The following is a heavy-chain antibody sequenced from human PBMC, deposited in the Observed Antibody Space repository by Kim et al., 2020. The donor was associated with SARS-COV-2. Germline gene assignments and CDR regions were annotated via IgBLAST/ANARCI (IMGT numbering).Heavy chain of an antibody. V-gene: IGHV5-51*01. CDR2: IYPGDSDT. Sequence: GESLKISCKVSGYSFINYWIGWVRQMPGKGLEWMGIIYPGDSDTKYSPSFQGQVTISADESVSTAYLQWSSLKASDTAMYYCARLYFYDSSDPKGLDFWGQGTLVTVSS. J-gene: IGHJ4*02. CDR3: ARLYFYDSSDPKGLDF. D-gene: IGHD3-22*01. CDR1: GYSFINYW.